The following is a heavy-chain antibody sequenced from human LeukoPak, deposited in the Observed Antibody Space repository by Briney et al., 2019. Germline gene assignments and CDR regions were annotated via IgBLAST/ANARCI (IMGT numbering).Heavy chain of an antibody. CDR1: GVSFDNTNY. D-gene: IGHD1-14*01. V-gene: IGHV4-4*02. CDR2: ISHSGTT. Sequence: SETLSLTCAVSGVSFDNTNYWRRARQAPGKGLEWIGEISHSGTTNYNTDLRSRVARSLDRNNNKFSRSLRSVTGADTAVYYCTRESRPFCGIAYWGQGVLVTVSS. CDR3: TRESRPFCGIAY. J-gene: IGHJ4*02.